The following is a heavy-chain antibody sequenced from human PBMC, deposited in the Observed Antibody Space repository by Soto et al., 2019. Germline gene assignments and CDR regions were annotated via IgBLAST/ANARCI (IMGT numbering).Heavy chain of an antibody. CDR2: IRSKAYGGTT. Sequence: GGSLRLSCTASGFTFGDYAMSWVRQAPGKGLEWVGFIRSKAYGGTTEYAASVKGRFTISRDDSKSIAYLQMNSLKTEDTAVYYCTRDYGALYYDILTGLDYWGQGTLVTVSS. V-gene: IGHV3-49*04. CDR1: GFTFGDYA. CDR3: TRDYGALYYDILTGLDY. D-gene: IGHD3-9*01. J-gene: IGHJ4*02.